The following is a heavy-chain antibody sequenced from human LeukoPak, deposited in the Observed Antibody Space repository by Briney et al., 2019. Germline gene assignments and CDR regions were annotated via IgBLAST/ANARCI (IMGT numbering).Heavy chain of an antibody. CDR3: ARDEDGYNFDY. CDR1: GFAFSNYW. Sequence: GGSLRLSCAASGFAFSNYWMHWVRQVPGKGLVWVSRIFRDGSFTDYADAVKGRFTMSRDNTKNTLYLQMNSLRAGDTAVYYCARDEDGYNFDYWGQGILVTVSS. CDR2: IFRDGSFT. D-gene: IGHD5-24*01. J-gene: IGHJ4*02. V-gene: IGHV3-74*01.